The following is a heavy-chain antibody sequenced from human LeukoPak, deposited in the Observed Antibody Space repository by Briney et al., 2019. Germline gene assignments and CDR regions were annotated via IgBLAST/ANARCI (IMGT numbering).Heavy chain of an antibody. CDR3: ARDPARAAGTFYFDY. Sequence: GRSLRLSCAASGFTFSSYGMHWVRQAPGKGLEWVAVIWYDGSNKYYADSVKGRFTISRDNSKNTLYLQINSLRAEDTAVYYCARDPARAAGTFYFDYWGQGTLVTVSS. V-gene: IGHV3-33*01. D-gene: IGHD6-13*01. CDR1: GFTFSSYG. J-gene: IGHJ4*02. CDR2: IWYDGSNK.